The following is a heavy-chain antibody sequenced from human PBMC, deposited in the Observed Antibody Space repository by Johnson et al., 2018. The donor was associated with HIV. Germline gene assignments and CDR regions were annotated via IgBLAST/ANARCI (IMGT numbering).Heavy chain of an antibody. J-gene: IGHJ3*02. D-gene: IGHD5-18*01. CDR2: IKTDGSDT. V-gene: IGHV3-20*04. CDR1: GFTFDDYD. CDR3: ARLPSGYSRDAFDI. Sequence: VQLVESGGGVARPGGSLRLSCAASGFTFDDYDMNWVRQAPGKGLEWVSGIKTDGSDTNYADSVKGRFSISRDNSKNTLYLQMNSLRPEDTAIYYCARLPSGYSRDAFDIWGQGTMVTVSS.